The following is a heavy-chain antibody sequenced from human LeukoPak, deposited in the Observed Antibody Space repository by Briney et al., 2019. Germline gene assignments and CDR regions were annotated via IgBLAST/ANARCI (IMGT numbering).Heavy chain of an antibody. CDR1: GGTFSSYA. Sequence: ASVKVSCKASGGTFSSYAISWVRQAPGQGLEWMGGINPNSGGTNYAQKFQGRVTMTRDTSISTAYMELSRLRSDDTAVYFCAKDERASSWYTPFDSWGQGTLVIVSS. J-gene: IGHJ4*02. CDR2: INPNSGGT. D-gene: IGHD6-13*01. CDR3: AKDERASSWYTPFDS. V-gene: IGHV1-2*02.